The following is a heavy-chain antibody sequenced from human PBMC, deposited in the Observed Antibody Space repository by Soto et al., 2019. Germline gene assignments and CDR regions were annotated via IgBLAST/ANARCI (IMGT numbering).Heavy chain of an antibody. Sequence: GASVKVSCKASGYTFTSYAMHWVRQAPGQRFEWMGWINAGNGNTKYSQKFQGRVTITRDTSASTAYMELSSLRSEDTAVYYCARVQSPVEMALKVVGDYWGQGTLVTVSS. V-gene: IGHV1-3*01. D-gene: IGHD5-12*01. CDR1: GYTFTSYA. J-gene: IGHJ4*02. CDR2: INAGNGNT. CDR3: ARVQSPVEMALKVVGDY.